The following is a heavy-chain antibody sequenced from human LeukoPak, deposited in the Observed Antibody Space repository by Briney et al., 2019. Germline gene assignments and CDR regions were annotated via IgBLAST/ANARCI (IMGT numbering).Heavy chain of an antibody. D-gene: IGHD3-16*02. V-gene: IGHV3-30-3*01. CDR2: ISYDGSNK. CDR3: ARLSHFDY. Sequence: GGSLRLSCAASGFTFSSYAMHWVRQAPGKGLEWVAVISYDGSNKYYADSVKGRFTISRDNSKNTLYLQMNSLRAEDTAVYYCARLSHFDYLGQGTLVTVSS. J-gene: IGHJ4*02. CDR1: GFTFSSYA.